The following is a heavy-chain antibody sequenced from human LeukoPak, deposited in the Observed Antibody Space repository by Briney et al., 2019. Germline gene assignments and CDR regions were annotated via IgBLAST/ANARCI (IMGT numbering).Heavy chain of an antibody. Sequence: PGGSLRLSCAASGFILSRYWMSWVRQAPGKGLEWVANVNQVGSEKYYVDSVKGRFTISRDNAKNSLYLQMNSLRDEDTAVYYCVRDVGYAFDIWGQGTMVTVSS. CDR2: VNQVGSEK. J-gene: IGHJ3*02. CDR3: VRDVGYAFDI. V-gene: IGHV3-7*01. D-gene: IGHD1-26*01. CDR1: GFILSRYW.